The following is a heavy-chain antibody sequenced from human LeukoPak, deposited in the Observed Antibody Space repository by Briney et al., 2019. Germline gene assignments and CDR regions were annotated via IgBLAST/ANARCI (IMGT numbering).Heavy chain of an antibody. Sequence: PSETLSLTCAVYGGSFSGYYWSWIRQPPGKGLEWIGEINHSGSTNYNPSLKSRVTISVDTSKNQFSLKLSSVTAADTAVYYCARGRGAAAGGYYFDYWGQGTLVTVSS. CDR3: ARGRGAAAGGYYFDY. CDR1: GGSFSGYY. D-gene: IGHD6-13*01. V-gene: IGHV4-34*01. CDR2: INHSGST. J-gene: IGHJ4*02.